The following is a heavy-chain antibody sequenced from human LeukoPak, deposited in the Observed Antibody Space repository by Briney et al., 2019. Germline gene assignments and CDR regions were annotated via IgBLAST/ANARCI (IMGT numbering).Heavy chain of an antibody. D-gene: IGHD3-16*02. CDR1: GYTFTGYY. CDR2: INPNSGGT. V-gene: IGHV1-2*02. J-gene: IGHJ5*02. CDR3: ARVGVWGSYRNNWFDP. Sequence: GASVKVSCKASGYTFTGYYMHWVRQAPGQGLEWMGWINPNSGGTNYAQKFQGRVTMTRDTSISTAYMELSRLRSGDTAVYYCARVGVWGSYRNNWFDPWGQGTLVTVSS.